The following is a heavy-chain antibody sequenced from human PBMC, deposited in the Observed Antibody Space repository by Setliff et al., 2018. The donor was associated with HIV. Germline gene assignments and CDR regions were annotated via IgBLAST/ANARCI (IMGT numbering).Heavy chain of an antibody. J-gene: IGHJ3*02. CDR2: IVVGSGNT. Sequence: SVKVSCKASGFTFTSSAVQWVRQARGQRLEWIGWIVVGSGNTNYAQKFQERVTITRDMSTSTAYMELSSLRSEDTAVYYCAAPLRYDSSGYYEEAFDIWGQGTMVTVSS. CDR1: GFTFTSSA. D-gene: IGHD3-22*01. V-gene: IGHV1-58*01. CDR3: AAPLRYDSSGYYEEAFDI.